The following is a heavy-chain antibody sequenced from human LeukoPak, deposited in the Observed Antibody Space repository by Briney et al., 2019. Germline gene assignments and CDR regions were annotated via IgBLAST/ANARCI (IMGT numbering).Heavy chain of an antibody. CDR2: ISWNSGSI. J-gene: IGHJ3*02. CDR1: GFTFDDYA. Sequence: PGRSLRLSCAASGFTFDDYAMHWVRQAPGKGLEWGSGISWNSGSIGYADSVKGRFTISRDNAKNSLYLQMNSLRAEDTALYYCAKDIYDYGDYGTNAFDIWGQGTMVTVSS. D-gene: IGHD4-17*01. V-gene: IGHV3-9*01. CDR3: AKDIYDYGDYGTNAFDI.